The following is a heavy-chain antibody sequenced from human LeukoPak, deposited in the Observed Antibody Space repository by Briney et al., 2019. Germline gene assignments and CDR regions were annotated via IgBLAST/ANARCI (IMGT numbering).Heavy chain of an antibody. J-gene: IGHJ4*02. Sequence: SETLSLTCTVSGGSISSYYWSWIRQPPGKGLGWIGYIYYSGSTNYNPSLKSRVTISVDTSKNQFSLTLTSVTAADTAVFYFARVRGDTYVAYWGQGTLVTVSS. CDR1: GGSISSYY. CDR3: ARVRGDTYVAY. D-gene: IGHD2-15*01. CDR2: IYYSGST. V-gene: IGHV4-59*01.